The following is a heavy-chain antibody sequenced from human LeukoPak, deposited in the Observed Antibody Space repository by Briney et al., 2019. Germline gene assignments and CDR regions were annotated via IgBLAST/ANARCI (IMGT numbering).Heavy chain of an antibody. V-gene: IGHV5-51*01. Sequence: GESLKISCKGSGYSFTNYWIGWVRQMPGKGLEWMGIIYPGDSDTRYSPSFQGQVTISVDKSISTAYLQWSSLKASDTAMYYCARHMWELRSYYYMDVWGKGATVTVSS. D-gene: IGHD1-26*01. CDR1: GYSFTNYW. J-gene: IGHJ6*03. CDR3: ARHMWELRSYYYMDV. CDR2: IYPGDSDT.